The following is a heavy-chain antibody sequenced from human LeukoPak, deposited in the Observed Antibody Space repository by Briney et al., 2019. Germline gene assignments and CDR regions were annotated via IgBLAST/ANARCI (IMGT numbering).Heavy chain of an antibody. CDR2: ISSSSSYI. J-gene: IGHJ4*02. Sequence: PGGSLRLSCVASGFTFNNYNMNWVRQAPGKGLEWVSSISSSSSYIYYTDSVKGRFTISRDNAKNSLFLQMNSLRAEDTAVYYCAKDHMVATDYWGQGTLVTVSS. CDR3: AKDHMVATDY. CDR1: GFTFNNYN. V-gene: IGHV3-21*01. D-gene: IGHD4-23*01.